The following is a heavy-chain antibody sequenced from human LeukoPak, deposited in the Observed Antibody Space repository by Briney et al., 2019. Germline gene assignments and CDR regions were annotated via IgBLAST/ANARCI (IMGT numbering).Heavy chain of an antibody. CDR3: ASRGRIAVAGSFYFDY. D-gene: IGHD6-19*01. V-gene: IGHV3-23*01. CDR2: ISGSGGST. CDR1: GFTFSSYA. J-gene: IGHJ4*02. Sequence: GGSLRLSCAASGFTFSSYAMSWVRQAPGKGLEWVSAISGSGGSTYYADSVKGRFTISRDNPKNTLYLQMNSLRAEDTAVYYCASRGRIAVAGSFYFDYWGQGTLVTVSS.